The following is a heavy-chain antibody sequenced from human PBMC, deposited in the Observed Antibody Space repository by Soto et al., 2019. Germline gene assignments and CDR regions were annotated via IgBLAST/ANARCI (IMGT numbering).Heavy chain of an antibody. CDR2: ISYDGGSK. J-gene: IGHJ4*02. Sequence: QVQLMESGGGVVQPGKSLRLSCAASGFTFSTYGIHWVRQAPGKGLESVALISYDGGSKYYGDSVKGRFIISRDNSHNTVSLQMNSLRADDTAVYFCAKEQLALTVVVADYFDSWGQGTLVTVSS. D-gene: IGHD2-21*01. CDR3: AKEQLALTVVVADYFDS. V-gene: IGHV3-30*18. CDR1: GFTFSTYG.